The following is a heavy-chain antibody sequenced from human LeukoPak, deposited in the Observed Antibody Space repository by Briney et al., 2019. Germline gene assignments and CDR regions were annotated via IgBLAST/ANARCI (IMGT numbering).Heavy chain of an antibody. V-gene: IGHV1-18*01. CDR1: GYTFTSYG. CDR2: ISAYNGNT. D-gene: IGHD6-19*01. J-gene: IGHJ6*03. CDR3: ARDKGGSGWYPPLYYYYYMDV. Sequence: ASVKVSCKASGYTFTSYGISWVRQAPGQGLEGMGWISAYNGNTNYAQKLQGRVTMTTDTSTSTAYMELRSLRSDDTAVYYCARDKGGSGWYPPLYYYYYMDVWGKGTTVTVSS.